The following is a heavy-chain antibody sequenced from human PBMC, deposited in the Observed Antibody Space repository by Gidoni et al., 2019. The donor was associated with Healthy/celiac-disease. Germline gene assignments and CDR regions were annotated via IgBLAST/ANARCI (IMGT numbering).Heavy chain of an antibody. D-gene: IGHD2-15*01. Sequence: EVQLVESGGGLVQPGGSLRLSCAASGFTFSSYAMHWVRQAPGKGLGYVSAISSNGGSTYYSNSVKGRFTISRDNSKNTLYLQMGSLRAEDMAVYYCAREIVVCWFDPWGQGTLVTVSS. CDR3: AREIVVCWFDP. J-gene: IGHJ5*02. CDR2: ISSNGGST. CDR1: GFTFSSYA. V-gene: IGHV3-64*01.